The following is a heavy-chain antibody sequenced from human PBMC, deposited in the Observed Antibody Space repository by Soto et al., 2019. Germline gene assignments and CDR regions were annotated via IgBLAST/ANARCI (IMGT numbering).Heavy chain of an antibody. J-gene: IGHJ4*02. Sequence: QVQLQESGPGLVKPSETLSLTCTVSGGSISTVNDCWSWIRQSPDKGLEWIGHIYNGGSTYNNPSTKGTVTKSVATVKNQFSLKLSPGKVAHTAVYFCARGPAGDKGGYWGQGTLVPVSS. CDR3: ARGPAGDKGGY. D-gene: IGHD7-27*01. V-gene: IGHV4-30-4*01. CDR1: GGSISTVNDC. CDR2: IYNGGST.